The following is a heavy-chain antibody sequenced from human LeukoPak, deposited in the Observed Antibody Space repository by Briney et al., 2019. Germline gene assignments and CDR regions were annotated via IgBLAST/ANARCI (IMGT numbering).Heavy chain of an antibody. J-gene: IGHJ4*02. CDR1: GFTFSSYA. D-gene: IGHD3-3*01. Sequence: GGSLRLSWAASGFTFSSYAMTWVRQAPGKGLEWVSSITDSGDGTYFADSVRGRFSISRDNSRNTLYLQLNSLRAEDTAVYYCAKGLRGTYDYWGQGTLVTVSS. CDR3: AKGLRGTYDY. V-gene: IGHV3-23*01. CDR2: ITDSGDGT.